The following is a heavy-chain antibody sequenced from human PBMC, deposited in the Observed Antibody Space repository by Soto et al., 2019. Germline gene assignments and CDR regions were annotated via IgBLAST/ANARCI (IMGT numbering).Heavy chain of an antibody. Sequence: QVQLQESGPGVVKPSQTLSLTCTVSVGSIDSVLYYWTCIRQHPGKGRQWIGYIYSRGHTYYNTAHNSRISIAADTSKNQFSLKLTSVTAADTAVYFCARALAGSYFVFEHWGQGALVSGSS. CDR3: ARALAGSYFVFEH. J-gene: IGHJ4*02. CDR2: IYSRGHT. D-gene: IGHD3-10*01. CDR1: VGSIDSVLYY. V-gene: IGHV4-31*03.